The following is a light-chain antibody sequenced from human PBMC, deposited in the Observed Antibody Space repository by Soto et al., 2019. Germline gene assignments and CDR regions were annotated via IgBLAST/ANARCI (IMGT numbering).Light chain of an antibody. CDR2: DVS. V-gene: IGKV3-11*01. CDR3: QQYNNWPPIT. J-gene: IGKJ5*01. CDR1: QSVSSY. Sequence: EVVLTQSPVTLSLSPGERATLSCRASQSVSSYLAWYQQKPGQAPRLLIYDVSNRATGIPARFSGSGSGTEFTLSISSLQSEDSAVYYCQQYNNWPPITFGQGTRLEIK.